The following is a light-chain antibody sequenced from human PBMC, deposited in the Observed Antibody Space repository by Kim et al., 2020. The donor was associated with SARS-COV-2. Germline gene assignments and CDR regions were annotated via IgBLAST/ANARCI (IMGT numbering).Light chain of an antibody. CDR2: GNS. J-gene: IGLJ3*02. Sequence: RVTIFCTGSSSNSGAGYEVHWYQQLPGTAPKLLIYGNSNRPSGVPDRFSGSKSGTSASLAITGLQAEDEADYYCQSYDSSLSGPWVFGGGTQLTVL. V-gene: IGLV1-40*01. CDR1: SSNSGAGYE. CDR3: QSYDSSLSGPWV.